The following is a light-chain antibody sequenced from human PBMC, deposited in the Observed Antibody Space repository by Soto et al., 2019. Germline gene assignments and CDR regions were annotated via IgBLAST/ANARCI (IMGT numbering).Light chain of an antibody. CDR2: EVS. CDR3: SSYTSSSTVV. V-gene: IGLV2-14*01. J-gene: IGLJ2*01. Sequence: QSARTQPASVSGSPGQSITISCTGTSSDVGGYNYVSWYQQHPGKAPKLMIYEVSNRPSGVSNRFSGPKSGNTASLTISGLQAEDEADYYCSSYTSSSTVVFGGGTKLTVL. CDR1: SSDVGGYNY.